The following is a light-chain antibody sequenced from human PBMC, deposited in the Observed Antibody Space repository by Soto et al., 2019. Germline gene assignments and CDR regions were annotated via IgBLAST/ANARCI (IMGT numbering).Light chain of an antibody. CDR2: DAS. CDR1: QSVSSY. CDR3: QQRSNWPS. V-gene: IGKV3-11*01. Sequence: EIVLTQSPDTLSLSPGERATLSCRASQSVSSYLAWYQQKPGQAPRLLIYDASNRATGIPARFSGSGSGTDFTLTIISLEPEDFAVYYCQQRSNWPSFGQGTKVEIK. J-gene: IGKJ1*01.